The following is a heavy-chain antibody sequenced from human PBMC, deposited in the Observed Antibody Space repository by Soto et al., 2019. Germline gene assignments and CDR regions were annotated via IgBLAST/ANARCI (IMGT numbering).Heavy chain of an antibody. CDR1: GYSFTDYH. V-gene: IGHV1-2*04. CDR3: ARGDSTDCSNGVCSFFYNHDMDV. J-gene: IGHJ6*02. D-gene: IGHD2-8*01. CDR2: INPKSGGT. Sequence: ASVKVSCKASGYSFTDYHIHWVRQAPGQGLEWLGRINPKSGGTSTAQKFQGWVTMTTDTSISTASMELTRLTSDDTAIYYCARGDSTDCSNGVCSFFYNHDMDVWGPGTTVTVSS.